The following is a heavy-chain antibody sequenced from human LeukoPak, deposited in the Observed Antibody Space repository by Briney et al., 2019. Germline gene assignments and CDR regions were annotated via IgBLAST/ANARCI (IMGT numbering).Heavy chain of an antibody. CDR3: ARGMGGWYTLGY. D-gene: IGHD6-19*01. CDR1: GFTFNTFW. Sequence: GGSLRLSCAASGFTFNTFWMSWVRRAPGKGLEWVSVIYSGGSTYYADSVKGRFTISRDNSKNTLYLQMNSLRAEDTAVYYCARGMGGWYTLGYWGQGTLVTVSS. J-gene: IGHJ4*02. CDR2: IYSGGST. V-gene: IGHV3-66*01.